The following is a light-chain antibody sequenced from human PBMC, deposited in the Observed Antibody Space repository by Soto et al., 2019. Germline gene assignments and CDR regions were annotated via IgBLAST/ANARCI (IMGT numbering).Light chain of an antibody. CDR2: DVS. CDR1: SSDVGGYNY. V-gene: IGLV2-14*01. J-gene: IGLJ3*02. CDR3: SCYTRSITV. Sequence: QSVLTQPASVSGSPGQSITISCTGTSSDVGGYNYVSWYQKKPGKAPTLMIYDVSYRPSGVSIRFSVSKSGNTASLTISGLQAEDEADYYCSCYTRSITVVGGGTQLTVL.